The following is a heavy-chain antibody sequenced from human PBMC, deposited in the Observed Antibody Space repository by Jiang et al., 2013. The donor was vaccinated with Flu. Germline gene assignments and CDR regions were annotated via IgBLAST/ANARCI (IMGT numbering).Heavy chain of an antibody. Sequence: SGAEVKKPGATVKISCKVSGCTFTDFYVHWVQQAPGKGLEWVGFVDPEDGETKYAEKFQGRVTITADTSTDTAYMELSSLRSEDTAVFYCATRRSGGSYLSRWGQGTVVTVSS. J-gene: IGHJ4*02. CDR2: VDPEDGET. CDR3: ATRRSGGSYLSR. D-gene: IGHD1-26*01. V-gene: IGHV1-69-2*01. CDR1: GCTFTDFY.